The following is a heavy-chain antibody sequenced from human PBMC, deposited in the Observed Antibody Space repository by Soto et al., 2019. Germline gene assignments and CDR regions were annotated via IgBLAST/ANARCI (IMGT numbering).Heavy chain of an antibody. CDR2: ISWNSGSI. D-gene: IGHD3-10*01. CDR1: GFTFDDYA. Sequence: EVQLVESGGGLVQPGRSLRLSCAASGFTFDDYAMHWVRQAPGKGLEWVSGISWNSGSIGYADSVKGRFTISRDNAKNSLYLQMNSLRAEDTALYYCAKSQGALWQNWFDPWGQGTLVTVSS. CDR3: AKSQGALWQNWFDP. J-gene: IGHJ5*02. V-gene: IGHV3-9*01.